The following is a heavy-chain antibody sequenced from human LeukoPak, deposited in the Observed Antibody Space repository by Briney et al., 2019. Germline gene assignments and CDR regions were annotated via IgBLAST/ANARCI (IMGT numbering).Heavy chain of an antibody. CDR3: AKDKGKPVYYYMDV. CDR2: ITEDGRHT. CDR1: GFTFDDYA. V-gene: IGHV3-43*02. Sequence: GGSLRLSCAASGFTFDDYAMHWVRQAPAKGLEWVSLITEDGRHTFYADSVKGRFTISRDNSKNSLYLQMNSLTTEDTALYYCAKDKGKPVYYYMDVWGKGATVTVSS. J-gene: IGHJ6*03.